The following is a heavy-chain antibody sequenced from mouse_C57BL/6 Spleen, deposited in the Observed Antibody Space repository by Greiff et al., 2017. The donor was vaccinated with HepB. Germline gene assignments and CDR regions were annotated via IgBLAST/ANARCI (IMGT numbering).Heavy chain of an antibody. CDR2: IYPGDGDT. D-gene: IGHD2-2*01. J-gene: IGHJ2*01. Sequence: QVQLQQSGPELVKPGASVKISCKASGYAFSSSWMNWVKQRPGKGLEWIGRIYPGDGDTNYNGKFKGKATLTADKSSSTAYMQLSSLTSEDSAVYFCARSSTMVTKGFDYWGQGTTLTVSS. CDR3: ARSSTMVTKGFDY. CDR1: GYAFSSSW. V-gene: IGHV1-82*01.